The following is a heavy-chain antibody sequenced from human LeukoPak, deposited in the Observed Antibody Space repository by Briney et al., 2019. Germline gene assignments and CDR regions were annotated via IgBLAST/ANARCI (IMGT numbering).Heavy chain of an antibody. V-gene: IGHV3-11*03. CDR3: AAGTAADF. Sequence: GGSLRLSCVVSGIPFSDYYMNWIRQAPGKGREWISYISTSGSYTDYAHSVKGRFTISRDDAKSALYLQMDVLRLEDTAFYYCAAGTAADFWGQGTLVAVSS. J-gene: IGHJ4*02. CDR2: ISTSGSYT. D-gene: IGHD6-13*01. CDR1: GIPFSDYY.